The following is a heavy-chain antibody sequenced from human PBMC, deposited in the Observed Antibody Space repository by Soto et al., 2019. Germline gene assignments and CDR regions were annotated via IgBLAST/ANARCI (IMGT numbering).Heavy chain of an antibody. D-gene: IGHD3-16*02. CDR3: ARDRLRLGELSLIGYFDY. Sequence: QVQLVESGGSVVQPGRSLRLSCEASGFTFTSYAMHWVRQAPGKGLEWVAVISYDGINEYYADSVKGRVTISRDTSKNTLFLQLSSLRVEDTAVYYCARDRLRLGELSLIGYFDYWGQGTLVTVSS. CDR2: ISYDGINE. CDR1: GFTFTSYA. V-gene: IGHV3-30*15. J-gene: IGHJ4*02.